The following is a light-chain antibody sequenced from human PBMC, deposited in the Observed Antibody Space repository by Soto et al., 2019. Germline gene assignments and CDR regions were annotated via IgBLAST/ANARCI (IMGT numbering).Light chain of an antibody. J-gene: IGKJ4*01. CDR3: QHLERYHSS. V-gene: IGKV1-9*01. CDR1: QGINSF. CDR2: AAS. Sequence: IQLTQSPSSLSASVGDRVTITFRASQGINSFLAWYQQKPGKAPKLLIYAASTLQSGVPSRFRSSRSVQDLTLTISTLQPEDFATYYCQHLERYHSSLGGGAKVDIK.